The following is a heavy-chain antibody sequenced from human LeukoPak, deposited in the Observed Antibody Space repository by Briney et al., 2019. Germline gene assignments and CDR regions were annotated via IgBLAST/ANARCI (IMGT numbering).Heavy chain of an antibody. CDR3: ARDGMPSGSYDRHYYYYYMDV. D-gene: IGHD1-26*01. Sequence: ASVKVSCKASGYTFTSYYMHWVRQAPGQGLEWMGIINPSGGSTSYAQKFQGRVTMTRDMSTSTVYMELSSLRSEDTAVYCCARDGMPSGSYDRHYYYYYMDVWGKGTTVTVSS. CDR1: GYTFTSYY. J-gene: IGHJ6*03. CDR2: INPSGGST. V-gene: IGHV1-46*01.